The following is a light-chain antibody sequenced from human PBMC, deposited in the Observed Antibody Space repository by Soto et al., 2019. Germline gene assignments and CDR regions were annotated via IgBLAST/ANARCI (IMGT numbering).Light chain of an antibody. CDR1: TGAVTSGHY. J-gene: IGLJ1*01. V-gene: IGLV7-46*01. CDR2: DTS. Sequence: QAVVTQEPSLTVSPGGTVTLTCGSSTGAVTSGHYPYWFQQKPGQAPRTLIYDTSNKHSWTPARFSGSLLGGKAALTLSGAQPEDEAEYYCLLSYSGALYVFGPGTKV. CDR3: LLSYSGALYV.